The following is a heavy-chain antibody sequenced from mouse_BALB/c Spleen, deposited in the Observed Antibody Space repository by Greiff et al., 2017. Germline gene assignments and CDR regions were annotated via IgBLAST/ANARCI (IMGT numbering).Heavy chain of an antibody. CDR3: TREGIYRYDGLDY. Sequence: EVQLMESGTVLARPGASVTMSCKASGYTFTSYWMHWVKQRPGQGLEWIGAIYPGNSDTSYNQKFKGKAKLTAVTSTSTAYMELSSLTNEDSAVYYCTREGIYRYDGLDYWGQGTTLTVSA. CDR2: IYPGNSDT. V-gene: IGHV1-5*01. J-gene: IGHJ2*01. D-gene: IGHD2-14*01. CDR1: GYTFTSYW.